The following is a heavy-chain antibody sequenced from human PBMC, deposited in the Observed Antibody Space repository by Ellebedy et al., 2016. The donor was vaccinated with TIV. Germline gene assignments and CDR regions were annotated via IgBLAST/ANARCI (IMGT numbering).Heavy chain of an antibody. CDR3: ARESSGSMGGVFDI. CDR2: IKEDGSEK. Sequence: GGSLRLXXAASGFTFSTYAMSWVRQAPGKGLEWVANIKEDGSEKYYGDSVKGRFTISRDNSKNTLYLQMNSLRAEDTAVYYCARESSGSMGGVFDIWGQGTMVTVSS. V-gene: IGHV3-7*01. CDR1: GFTFSTYA. J-gene: IGHJ3*02. D-gene: IGHD2-8*02.